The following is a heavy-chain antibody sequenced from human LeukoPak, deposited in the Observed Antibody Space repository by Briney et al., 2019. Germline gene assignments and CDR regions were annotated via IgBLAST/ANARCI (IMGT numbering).Heavy chain of an antibody. CDR1: GGFISGSNYY. V-gene: IGHV4-39*01. J-gene: IGHJ6*03. D-gene: IGHD6-25*01. CDR2: IYYSGST. Sequence: SETLSLTCTFSGGFISGSNYYWAWIRQAPGKGLEWIGSIYYSGSTYYDPSLKSRVTISVDTSKNQFSLKLSSVTAADTGVYYCARHPRQTYYFYMDVWGKGTTVTISS. CDR3: ARHPRQTYYFYMDV.